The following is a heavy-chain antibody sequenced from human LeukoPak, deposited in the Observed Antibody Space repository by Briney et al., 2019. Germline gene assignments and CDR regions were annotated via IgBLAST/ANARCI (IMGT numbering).Heavy chain of an antibody. J-gene: IGHJ2*01. D-gene: IGHD5-18*01. CDR2: LKQDGSEK. Sequence: GGSLRLSCAASGFTFSSYWMSWVRQAPGKGLEWVANLKQDGSEKYYVDSVKGRFTISRDNAKNSLYLQMNSLRAEDTAVYYCASRIVDTAMITYFDLWGRGTLVTVSS. CDR1: GFTFSSYW. V-gene: IGHV3-7*01. CDR3: ASRIVDTAMITYFDL.